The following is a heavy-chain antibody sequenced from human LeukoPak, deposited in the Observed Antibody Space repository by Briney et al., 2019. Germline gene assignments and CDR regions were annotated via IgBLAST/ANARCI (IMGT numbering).Heavy chain of an antibody. J-gene: IGHJ4*02. CDR3: ARELAVAGQVDY. Sequence: GSLRLSCAASGFTFSNYSMNWVRQAPGKGLEWVSSISSSSSYIYYADSVKGRFTISRDNAKNSLYLQMNSLRAEDTAVYYCARELAVAGQVDYWGQGTLVTVSS. V-gene: IGHV3-21*01. D-gene: IGHD6-19*01. CDR1: GFTFSNYS. CDR2: ISSSSSYI.